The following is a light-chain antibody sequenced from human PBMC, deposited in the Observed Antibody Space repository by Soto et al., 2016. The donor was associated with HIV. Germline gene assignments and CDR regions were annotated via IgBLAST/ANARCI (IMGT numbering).Light chain of an antibody. CDR2: AAS. CDR3: QQSYSSPNT. Sequence: DIHMTQSPSSLSASIGDRVTIACRASENINIYLNWYQQKPGKAPDLLISAASNLHSGVSSRFSGSGSETEFTLIIRSLQPEDSATYYCQQSYSSPNTFGQGTTLAI. J-gene: IGKJ2*01. V-gene: IGKV1-39*01. CDR1: ENINIY.